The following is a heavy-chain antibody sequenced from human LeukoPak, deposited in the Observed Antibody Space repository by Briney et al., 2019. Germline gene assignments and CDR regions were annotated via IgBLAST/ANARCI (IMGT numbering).Heavy chain of an antibody. CDR1: GGSISSSSYY. D-gene: IGHD3-22*01. Sequence: SETLSLTCTVSGGSISSSSYYWGWIRQPPGKGLEWIGRIYYSGSTYYNPSLKSRVTISVDTSKNQFSLKLSSVTAADTAVYYCARRVYYYDSSGNFDYWGQGTLVTVSS. CDR2: IYYSGST. V-gene: IGHV4-39*01. J-gene: IGHJ4*02. CDR3: ARRVYYYDSSGNFDY.